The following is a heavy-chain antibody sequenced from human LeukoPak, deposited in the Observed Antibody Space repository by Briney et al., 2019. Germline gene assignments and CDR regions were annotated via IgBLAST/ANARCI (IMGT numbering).Heavy chain of an antibody. CDR1: GGSFSGYY. CDR2: INHSGST. V-gene: IGHV4-34*01. D-gene: IGHD3-22*01. Sequence: SETLSLTCGVSGGSFSGYYFSWVRQSPEKGLEWIGEINHSGSTNYNPSLKSRVTISVDTAKKQISLKLNSVTAADTAVYYCARNSVPSFYFDTSGYFYYWGQGTLVTVFS. J-gene: IGHJ4*02. CDR3: ARNSVPSFYFDTSGYFYY.